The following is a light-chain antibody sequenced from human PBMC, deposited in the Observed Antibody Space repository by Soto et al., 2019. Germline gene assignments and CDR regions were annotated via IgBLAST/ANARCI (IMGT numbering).Light chain of an antibody. CDR1: QSITTY. V-gene: IGKV1-39*01. Sequence: DIQMTQSPSSLSASVGDRVTITCRASQSITTYLNWYRQKPGKAPKLLIYAASSLQSGVPSRFSGSGSETEFTLSNSSVQPEDFATYFCQQNYSAPLTFGGGTKVEIK. CDR3: QQNYSAPLT. CDR2: AAS. J-gene: IGKJ4*01.